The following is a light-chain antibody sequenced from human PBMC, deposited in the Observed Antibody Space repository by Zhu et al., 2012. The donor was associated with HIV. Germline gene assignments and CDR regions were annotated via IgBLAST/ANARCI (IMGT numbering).Light chain of an antibody. CDR1: QSVSSN. J-gene: IGKJ5*01. CDR2: GAS. Sequence: EIIMMQSPATLSVSPGERATLSCRASQSVSSNLAWYQQKPGQAPRLLIYGASTRATGIPARFSGSGSGTEFTLTISSLQSEDFAVYYCQHYNNWPITFGPGTRLEMK. CDR3: QHYNNWPIT. V-gene: IGKV3D-15*01.